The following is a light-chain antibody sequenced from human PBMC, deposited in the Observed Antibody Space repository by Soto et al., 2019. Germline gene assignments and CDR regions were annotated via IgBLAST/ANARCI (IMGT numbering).Light chain of an antibody. CDR3: HQYGSSPNT. J-gene: IGKJ5*01. CDR2: GAS. Sequence: ELVLTQSPGTLSSSPGESATLSCRASQSVSSSYLAWYQHKPGQAPRLLIYGASSRATGTPDRFSGSGSGTYFTLTISRLEPEDFAVYYWHQYGSSPNTFGQGTRLEIK. CDR1: QSVSSSY. V-gene: IGKV3-20*01.